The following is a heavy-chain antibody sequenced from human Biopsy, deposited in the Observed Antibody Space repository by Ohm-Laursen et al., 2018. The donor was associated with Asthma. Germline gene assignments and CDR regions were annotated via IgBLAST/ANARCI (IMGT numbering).Heavy chain of an antibody. CDR3: ARTYYDFLTGQVNDAFDI. CDR1: GDTVNSFA. D-gene: IGHD3-9*01. J-gene: IGHJ3*02. CDR2: NNAGNGNT. Sequence: ASEQGFYQASGDTVNSFAIHWGRQAPGKRLEWMGWNNAGNGNTKYSQKFQGRVTITRDTSASTAYMELSSLRSEDTAVYYCARTYYDFLTGQVNDAFDIWGQGTMVTVSS. V-gene: IGHV1-3*01.